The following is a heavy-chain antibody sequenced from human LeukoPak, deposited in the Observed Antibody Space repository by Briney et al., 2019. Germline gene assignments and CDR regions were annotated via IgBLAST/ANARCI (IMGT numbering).Heavy chain of an antibody. V-gene: IGHV4-31*03. D-gene: IGHD3-3*01. CDR1: GDSFSTSGYY. CDR2: INYIGNT. CDR3: ARVRHDYFFDY. J-gene: IGHJ4*02. Sequence: TLALTCTVSGDSFSTSGYYWSWIRQHPGTGLELIAYINYIGNTYYNPSLETRVTMPVDTSSNQFSLSVASVTAADTAIYYCARVRHDYFFDYWGQGILVTVSS.